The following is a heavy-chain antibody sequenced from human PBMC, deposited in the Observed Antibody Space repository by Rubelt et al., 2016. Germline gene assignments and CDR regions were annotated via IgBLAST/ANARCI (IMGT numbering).Heavy chain of an antibody. CDR1: GDTFSSYA. V-gene: IGHV1-69*06. Sequence: QVQLVQSGAEVKKPGSSVKVSCKASGDTFSSYAISWVRQAPGQGLEWMGGIIPLFGTANYAQKFQGRVTMTADTSTRTAYMELRRLTSDDTAVYYCARDLSSTWYKDYWGQGTLVTVSS. CDR3: ARDLSSTWYKDY. J-gene: IGHJ4*02. CDR2: IIPLFGTA. D-gene: IGHD6-13*01.